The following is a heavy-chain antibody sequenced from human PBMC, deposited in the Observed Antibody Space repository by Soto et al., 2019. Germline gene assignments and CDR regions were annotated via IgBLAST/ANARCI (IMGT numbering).Heavy chain of an antibody. CDR3: AKDYSTVTTDPLSVVLFDY. CDR1: GFTFSCYA. J-gene: IGHJ4*02. Sequence: GSLRLSCAASGFTFSCYAMSWVGQAPWKGLEWVSIITSDGRTYYADSVKGRFTISRDNSKNTVYLQMNSLRAEDTAVYYCAKDYSTVTTDPLSVVLFDYWGQGALVTVSS. D-gene: IGHD4-17*01. V-gene: IGHV3-23*01. CDR2: ITSDGRT.